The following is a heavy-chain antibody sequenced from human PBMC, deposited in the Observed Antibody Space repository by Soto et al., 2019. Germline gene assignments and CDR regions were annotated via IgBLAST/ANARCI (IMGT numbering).Heavy chain of an antibody. Sequence: SETLSLICTVSGASISSSSYYWGWFRQPPGKGLEWIGSIYYSGSTYYNPSLKSRVTISVDTSKNQFSLKLSSVTAADTAVYYCAREDIVVVPAAMSYYYYYGMDVWGQGTTVTVSS. CDR3: AREDIVVVPAAMSYYYYYGMDV. CDR2: IYYSGST. D-gene: IGHD2-2*01. J-gene: IGHJ6*02. V-gene: IGHV4-39*01. CDR1: GASISSSSYY.